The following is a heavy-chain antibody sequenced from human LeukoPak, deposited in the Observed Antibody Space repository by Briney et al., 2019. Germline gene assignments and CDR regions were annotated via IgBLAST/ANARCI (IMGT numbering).Heavy chain of an antibody. J-gene: IGHJ4*02. V-gene: IGHV3-30*02. CDR1: GFTFSSYG. D-gene: IGHD5-18*01. Sequence: GGSLRLSCAASGFTFSSYGMHWVRQAPGKGLEWVAFIRYDGSNKYYADSVKGRFTISRDNSKNTLYLQMSSLRAEDTAVYYCAKGGGYSYGRSPLDYWGQGTLVTVSS. CDR3: AKGGGYSYGRSPLDY. CDR2: IRYDGSNK.